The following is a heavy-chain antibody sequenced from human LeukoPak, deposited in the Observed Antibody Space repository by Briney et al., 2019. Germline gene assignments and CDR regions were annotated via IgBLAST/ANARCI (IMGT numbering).Heavy chain of an antibody. J-gene: IGHJ4*02. Sequence: GGSLRLSCVGSGFILRSYAMSWVRQAPGKGLQWVSSLGISGDYAWYAGSVKGRFTISRDSSKNTLYLQMNSLKTEDTAVYYCTRDPNYYGSGPLDYWGQGTLVTVSS. CDR3: TRDPNYYGSGPLDY. CDR2: LGISGDYA. CDR1: GFILRSYA. V-gene: IGHV3-23*01. D-gene: IGHD3-10*01.